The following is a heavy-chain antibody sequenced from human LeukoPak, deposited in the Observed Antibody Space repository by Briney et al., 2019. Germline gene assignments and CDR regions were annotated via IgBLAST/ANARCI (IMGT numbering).Heavy chain of an antibody. Sequence: GASVKVSCKASGYTFTSYGISWVRQAPGQGLEWMGWISAYNGNTNYAQKLQGRVTMTTDTSTSTAYMELRSLRSDDTAVYYCARVRYSSSHPHFDYWGQGTLVTVSS. D-gene: IGHD6-13*01. CDR2: ISAYNGNT. J-gene: IGHJ4*02. V-gene: IGHV1-18*01. CDR3: ARVRYSSSHPHFDY. CDR1: GYTFTSYG.